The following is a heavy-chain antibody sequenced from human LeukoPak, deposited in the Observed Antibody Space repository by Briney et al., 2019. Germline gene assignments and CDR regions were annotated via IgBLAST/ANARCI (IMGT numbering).Heavy chain of an antibody. Sequence: ASVKVSCKASGYTFTGYYIHWVRQAPGQGLEWMGWINPNSGGTNSAQRFQGRVTMTRDTSISTAYMELSRLRSDDTAVYYCASYYATTGLGYAFDLWGQGTMVTVSS. CDR1: GYTFTGYY. CDR3: ASYYATTGLGYAFDL. J-gene: IGHJ3*01. V-gene: IGHV1-2*02. CDR2: INPNSGGT. D-gene: IGHD1-1*01.